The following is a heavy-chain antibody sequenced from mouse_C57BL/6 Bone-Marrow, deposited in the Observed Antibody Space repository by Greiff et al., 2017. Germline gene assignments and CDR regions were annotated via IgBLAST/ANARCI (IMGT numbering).Heavy chain of an antibody. CDR2: TFYSGIT. CDR1: GFSINSDCY. D-gene: IGHD2-1*01. J-gene: IGHJ2*01. CDR3: ARERGLLWPSEEYFDY. V-gene: IGHV3-3*01. Sequence: EVKVVESGPSLVRPSQTLSLTCTVTGFSINSDCYWIWIRQFPGNKLEYIGYTFYSGITYYNPSLESRTYITRDTSKNQFSLKLSSVTTEDTATYYCARERGLLWPSEEYFDYWGQGTTLTVSS.